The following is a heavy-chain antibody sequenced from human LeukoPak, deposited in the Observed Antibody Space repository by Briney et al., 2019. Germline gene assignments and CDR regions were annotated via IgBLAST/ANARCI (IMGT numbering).Heavy chain of an antibody. CDR2: ISSSGSTI. CDR1: GFTFSDYY. Sequence: GGSLRFSCAASGFTFSDYYMSWIRQAPGKGLEWVSYISSSGSTIYYADSVKGRFTISRDNAKNSLYLQMNSLRAEDTAVYYCARDYWIGNRGLFYFSSWGQGTLVTVSS. D-gene: IGHD2-2*03. V-gene: IGHV3-11*04. J-gene: IGHJ4*02. CDR3: ARDYWIGNRGLFYFSS.